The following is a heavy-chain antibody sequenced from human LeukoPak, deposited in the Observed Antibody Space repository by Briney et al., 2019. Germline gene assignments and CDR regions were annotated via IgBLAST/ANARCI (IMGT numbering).Heavy chain of an antibody. D-gene: IGHD3-10*01. CDR2: IDAGNGNT. J-gene: IGHJ4*02. V-gene: IGHV1-3*01. CDR1: GYIFTRYA. CDR3: ARDGMDYYGSGSVVY. Sequence: ASVKVSCKASGYIFTRYAMHWVRQAPGQRLEWMGWIDAGNGNTKYSQKFQGRVTITRDTSASTAYMELSSLRSEDTAVYYCARDGMDYYGSGSVVYWGQGTLVTVSS.